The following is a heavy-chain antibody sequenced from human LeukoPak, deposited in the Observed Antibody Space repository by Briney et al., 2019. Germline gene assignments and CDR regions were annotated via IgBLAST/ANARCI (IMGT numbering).Heavy chain of an antibody. V-gene: IGHV3-30*03. CDR2: ISYDGSNK. Sequence: PGGSLRLSCAASGFTFSSYGMHWVRQAPGKGLEWVAVISYDGSNKYYADSVKGRFTISRDNSKNTLYLQMNSLRAEDTAVYYCARDLLRSGSQYFDYWGQGTLVTVSS. CDR3: ARDLLRSGSQYFDY. J-gene: IGHJ4*02. D-gene: IGHD6-19*01. CDR1: GFTFSSYG.